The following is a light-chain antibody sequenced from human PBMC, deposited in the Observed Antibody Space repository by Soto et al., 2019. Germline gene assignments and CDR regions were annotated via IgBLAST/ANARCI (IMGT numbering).Light chain of an antibody. CDR1: QSVSSY. CDR3: QRRSNWAPT. V-gene: IGKV3-11*01. CDR2: DAS. J-gene: IGKJ2*01. Sequence: EIVVTQSPATLSLSPGERATLSCRASQSVSSYLAWYQQKPSQAPRLLIYDASNRATGIPSRFSGSGSGTDFPVTISHLATEDFAVYSFQRRSNWAPTFGQANKLEI.